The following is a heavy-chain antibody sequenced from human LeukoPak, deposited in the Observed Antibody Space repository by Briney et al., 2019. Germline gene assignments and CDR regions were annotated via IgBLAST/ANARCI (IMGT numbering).Heavy chain of an antibody. CDR3: ARRRRGVTGFDY. CDR1: GGSFSGYY. Sequence: KTSETLSLTCAVYGGSFSGYYWSWIRQPPGKGLEWIGEINHSGSTNYNPSLKSRVTISVDTSKNQFSLKLSSVTAADTAVYYCARRRRGVTGFDYWGQGTLVTVSS. D-gene: IGHD3-10*01. CDR2: INHSGST. J-gene: IGHJ4*02. V-gene: IGHV4-34*01.